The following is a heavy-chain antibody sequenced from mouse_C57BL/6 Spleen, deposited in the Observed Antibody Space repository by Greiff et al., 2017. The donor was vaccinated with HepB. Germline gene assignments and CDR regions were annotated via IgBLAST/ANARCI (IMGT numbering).Heavy chain of an antibody. D-gene: IGHD2-2*01. CDR2: ISDGGSYT. CDR1: GFTFSSYA. V-gene: IGHV5-4*01. CDR3: ARDLATMVTTDAMDY. Sequence: EVMLVESGGGLVKPGGSLKLSCAASGFTFSSYAMSWVRQTPEKRLEWVATISDGGSYTYYPDNVKGRFTISRDNAKNNLYLQMSHLKSEDTAMYYCARDLATMVTTDAMDYWGQGTSVTVSS. J-gene: IGHJ4*01.